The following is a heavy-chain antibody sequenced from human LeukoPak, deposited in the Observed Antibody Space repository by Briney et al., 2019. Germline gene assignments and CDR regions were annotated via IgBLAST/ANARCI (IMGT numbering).Heavy chain of an antibody. CDR2: MNPNSGNT. D-gene: IGHD3-22*01. CDR1: GYTFTSYD. V-gene: IGHV1-8*01. CDR3: ATRTYYYDSSDYYYFDY. J-gene: IGHJ4*02. Sequence: ASVKVSCKASGYTFTSYDINWVRQATGQGLEWMGWMNPNSGNTGYAQKFQGRVTMTEDTSTDTAYMELSSLRSEDTAVYYCATRTYYYDSSDYYYFDYWGQGTLVTVSS.